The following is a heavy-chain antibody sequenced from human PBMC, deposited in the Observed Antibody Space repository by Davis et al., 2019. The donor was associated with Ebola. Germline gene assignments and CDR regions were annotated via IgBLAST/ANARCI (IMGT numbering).Heavy chain of an antibody. CDR3: AKDMAVAVGGTIGYYYYCMDV. CDR1: GITFSPYW. CDR2: IKKDGSEK. Sequence: GESLKISCAASGITFSPYWMSWVRQVPGKGLEWVAKIKKDGSEKYYVHSVKDRFTISRDNAQNFLYLQMNSLRSEDTALYYCAKDMAVAVGGTIGYYYYCMDVWGKGTTVTVSS. D-gene: IGHD6-19*01. J-gene: IGHJ6*04. V-gene: IGHV3-7*03.